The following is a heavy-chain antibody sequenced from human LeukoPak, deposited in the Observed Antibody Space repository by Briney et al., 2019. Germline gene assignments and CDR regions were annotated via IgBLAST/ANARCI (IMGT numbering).Heavy chain of an antibody. J-gene: IGHJ4*02. CDR2: IYSDVSST. CDR3: AKEIWPTVTTPGHTHFDY. Sequence: GGSLRLSCAASGFTFNNYWMHWVRQAPGKGLVWVSRIYSDVSSTNYADSVKGRFTISRDNSKNTLCLQMNSLRAEDTAVYYCAKEIWPTVTTPGHTHFDYWGQGTLVTVSS. D-gene: IGHD4-17*01. V-gene: IGHV3-74*01. CDR1: GFTFNNYW.